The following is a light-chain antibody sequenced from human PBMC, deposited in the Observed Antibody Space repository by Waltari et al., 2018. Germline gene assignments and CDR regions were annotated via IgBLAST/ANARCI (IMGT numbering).Light chain of an antibody. J-gene: IGLJ3*02. Sequence: QSALTQPRSVSGSPGQSVTISCTGTSSDVGGYNYVSWYQQHTGKAPKLMIYDVSKRPSGVPDRFSGSKSGNTASLTNSGLHAEDEADYYCCSYAGSYNWVFGGGTKLTVL. CDR1: SSDVGGYNY. CDR3: CSYAGSYNWV. CDR2: DVS. V-gene: IGLV2-11*01.